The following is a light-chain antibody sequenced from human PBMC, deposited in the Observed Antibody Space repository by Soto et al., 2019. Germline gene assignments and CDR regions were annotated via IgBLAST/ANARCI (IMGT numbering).Light chain of an antibody. CDR3: QQYNSYSPWT. CDR1: QGISSY. Sequence: AIRMTQSPSSLSASTGDRVTITCRASQGISSYLAWYQQKPGKAPKLLIYAASTLQSGVPSRFSASGSGTEFTLTISSLQPDDFAPYYCQQYNSYSPWTFGQGTKV. CDR2: AAS. V-gene: IGKV1-8*01. J-gene: IGKJ1*01.